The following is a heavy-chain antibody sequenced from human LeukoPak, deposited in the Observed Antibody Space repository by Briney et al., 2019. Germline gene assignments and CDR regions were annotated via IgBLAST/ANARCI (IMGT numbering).Heavy chain of an antibody. Sequence: PGGSLRLSCAASGFTFCDHYMDWVRQAPGKGLEWVGRTRNKANSYTTEYAASVKGRFTISRDDSKNSLYLQMNSLKTEDTAVYYCARGPVPNYYYYGMDVWGPGTTVTVSS. CDR2: TRNKANSYTT. CDR1: GFTFCDHY. CDR3: ARGPVPNYYYYGMDV. V-gene: IGHV3-72*01. D-gene: IGHD2-2*01. J-gene: IGHJ6*02.